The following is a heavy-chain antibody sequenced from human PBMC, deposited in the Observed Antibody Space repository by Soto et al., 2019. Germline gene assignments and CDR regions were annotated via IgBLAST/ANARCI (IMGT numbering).Heavy chain of an antibody. CDR3: ARGDTDSIFGPREGSFGP. Sequence: PSETLSLTCTVSGGSISSHCYTWLRQSPGKGLEWIGYIYYNGITNYNPSLKSRVTLSVDTAKNQFSLKLRPVTDADTAVYYCARGDTDSIFGPREGSFGPWGQGT. D-gene: IGHD3-3*01. CDR2: IYYNGIT. V-gene: IGHV4-59*11. CDR1: GGSISSHC. J-gene: IGHJ4*02.